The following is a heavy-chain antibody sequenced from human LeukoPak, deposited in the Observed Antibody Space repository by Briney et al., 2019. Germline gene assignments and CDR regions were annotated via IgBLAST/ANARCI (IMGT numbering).Heavy chain of an antibody. D-gene: IGHD3-22*01. Sequence: SVKLRCKASGYTFTSYGISWVRQAPGQGLEWMGWISAYNGNTNYAQKLQGRLTIATDTSTSSAYMELRSLRSDDAAVYDCARESDCYDSPYYVDYWVQGTLITVS. CDR2: ISAYNGNT. CDR3: ARESDCYDSPYYVDY. V-gene: IGHV1-18*01. J-gene: IGHJ4*02. CDR1: GYTFTSYG.